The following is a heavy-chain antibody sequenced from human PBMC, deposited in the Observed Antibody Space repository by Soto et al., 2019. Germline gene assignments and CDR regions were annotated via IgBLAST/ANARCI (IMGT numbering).Heavy chain of an antibody. CDR3: ARAGWVEAAGKHFDY. CDR1: GFLFSTYE. Sequence: GGSLRLSCEASGFLFSTYEMNWVRQAPGKGLEWISYISSSGSTLYHADSVKGRFTISRDDAKNSLFLQMESLRADDTAIYYCARAGWVEAAGKHFDYWGQGTPVTVSS. D-gene: IGHD6-13*01. V-gene: IGHV3-48*03. J-gene: IGHJ4*02. CDR2: ISSSGSTL.